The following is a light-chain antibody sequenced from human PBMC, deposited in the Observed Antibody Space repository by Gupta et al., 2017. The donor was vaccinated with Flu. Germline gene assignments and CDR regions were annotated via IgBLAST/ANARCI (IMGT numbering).Light chain of an antibody. CDR1: QRISRY. V-gene: IGKV1-39*01. J-gene: IGKJ2*01. CDR3: EQRDSTPVT. Sequence: PSYLSASVGDRVTITCRASQRISRYLNWYQQKPGKAPKLLIYAASSVESGVPSRISGSGTGRXFTLTIXRRQREHFATYYCEQRDSTPVTFGXGTKLEIK. CDR2: AAS.